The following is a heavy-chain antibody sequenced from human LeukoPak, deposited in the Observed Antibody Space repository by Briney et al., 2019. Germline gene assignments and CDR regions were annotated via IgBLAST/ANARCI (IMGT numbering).Heavy chain of an antibody. CDR1: GFTFSIYG. D-gene: IGHD3-22*01. CDR3: ARCPESSGYYYELDS. J-gene: IGHJ4*02. CDR2: ISYHGNNK. Sequence: GGSLRLSCAASGFTFSIYGMHWVRQAPGKGLEWVAVISYHGNNKYFADSVKGRFTISRDNSKNTLYLQMDSLRTEDTAVYYCARCPESSGYYYELDSWGQGTLVTVSS. V-gene: IGHV3-30*03.